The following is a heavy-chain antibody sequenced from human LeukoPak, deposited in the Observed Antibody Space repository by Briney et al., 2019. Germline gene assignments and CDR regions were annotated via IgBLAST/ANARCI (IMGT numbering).Heavy chain of an antibody. CDR2: ISAYNGNT. V-gene: IGHV1-18*01. D-gene: IGHD3-3*01. CDR1: GYTFTSYG. CDR3: ARDTDYDFWSGYYTSSVNWFDP. Sequence: ASVKVSCKASGYTFTSYGISWVRQAPGQGLEWMGWISAYNGNTNYAQKFQGRVTMTRDTSTSTVYMELSSLRSEDTAVYYCARDTDYDFWSGYYTSSVNWFDPWGQGTLVTVSS. J-gene: IGHJ5*02.